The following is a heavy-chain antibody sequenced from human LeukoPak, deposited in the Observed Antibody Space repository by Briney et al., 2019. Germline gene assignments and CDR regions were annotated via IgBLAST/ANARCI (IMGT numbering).Heavy chain of an antibody. CDR1: GFTFSRHS. J-gene: IGHJ4*02. CDR3: ARDGSSFPYYFDF. Sequence: GGSLRLSCAASGFTFSRHSMDWVRQAPGKGLEWVSYISSTGSTIYYADSLKGRFTISRDNAKNSLSLQLNSLRDEDTAVYYCARDGSSFPYYFDFWGQGTLVTVSS. CDR2: ISSTGSTI. V-gene: IGHV3-48*02. D-gene: IGHD3-10*01.